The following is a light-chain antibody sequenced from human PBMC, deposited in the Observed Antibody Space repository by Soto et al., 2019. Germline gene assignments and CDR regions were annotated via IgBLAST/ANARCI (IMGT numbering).Light chain of an antibody. CDR3: QTWGTGL. Sequence: QSVLTQSPSASASLGASVKLTCTLSSGHSSYAIAWHQQQPEKGPRYLMKLSSDGSHSKGDGIPDRFSGSSSGAERYLTISSLQSEDEADYYCQTWGTGLFGGGTKLTVL. CDR1: SGHSSYA. J-gene: IGLJ2*01. V-gene: IGLV4-69*01. CDR2: LSSDGSH.